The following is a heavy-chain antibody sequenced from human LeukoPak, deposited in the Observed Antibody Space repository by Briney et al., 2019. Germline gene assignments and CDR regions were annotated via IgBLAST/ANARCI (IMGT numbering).Heavy chain of an antibody. V-gene: IGHV3-23*01. D-gene: IGHD2-21*01. Sequence: GGSLRLSCAASGFSFNSAAMTWVRQAPGKGLEWVSLVSSSGANTYYADSVKGRFTISRDNSKNTVYLQMNSLRAEDTAIYYCAKDIQGSDWGQGTLVTISS. CDR3: AKDIQGSD. CDR1: GFSFNSAA. J-gene: IGHJ4*02. CDR2: VSSSGANT.